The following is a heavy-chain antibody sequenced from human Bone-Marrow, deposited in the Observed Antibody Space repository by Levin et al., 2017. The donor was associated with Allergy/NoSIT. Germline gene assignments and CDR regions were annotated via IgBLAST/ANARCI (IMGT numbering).Heavy chain of an antibody. CDR1: GYTFTGYY. V-gene: IGHV1-2*02. D-gene: IGHD4-17*01. CDR3: ARDHPGYDDYGRGAFDI. Sequence: ASVKVSCKASGYTFTGYYMHWVRQAPGQGLEWMGWINPNSGDTNYAQKFQDRVTMTRDTSISTAYMELTRLTSDDTAVYYCARDHPGYDDYGRGAFDIWGQGTMVTVSS. CDR2: INPNSGDT. J-gene: IGHJ3*02.